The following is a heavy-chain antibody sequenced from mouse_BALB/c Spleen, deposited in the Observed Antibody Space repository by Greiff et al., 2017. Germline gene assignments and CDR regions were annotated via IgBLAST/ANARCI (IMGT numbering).Heavy chain of an antibody. CDR3: TREDGNGDY. V-gene: IGHV1-69*02. CDR1: GYTFTSYW. J-gene: IGHJ2*01. Sequence: VQLQQPGAELVRPGASVKLSCKASGYTFTSYWINWVKQRPGQGLEWIGNIYPSDSYTNYNQKFKDKATLTVDKSSSTAYMQLSSPTSEDSAVYYCTREDGNGDYWGQGTTLTVSS. D-gene: IGHD2-1*01. CDR2: IYPSDSYT.